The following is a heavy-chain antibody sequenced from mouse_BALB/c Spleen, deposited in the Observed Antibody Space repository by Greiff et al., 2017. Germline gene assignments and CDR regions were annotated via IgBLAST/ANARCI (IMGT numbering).Heavy chain of an antibody. CDR3: ASLYGPGAMDY. V-gene: IGHV5-17*02. Sequence: EVHLVESGGGLVQPGGSRKLSCAASGFTFSSFGMHWVRQAPEKGLEWVAYISSGSSTIYYADTVKGRFTISRDNPKNTLFLQMTSLRSEDTAMYYCASLYGPGAMDYWGQGTSVTVSS. J-gene: IGHJ4*01. D-gene: IGHD1-1*02. CDR1: GFTFSSFG. CDR2: ISSGSSTI.